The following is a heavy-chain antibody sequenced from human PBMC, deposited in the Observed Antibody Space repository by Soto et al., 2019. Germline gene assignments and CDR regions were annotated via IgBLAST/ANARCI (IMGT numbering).Heavy chain of an antibody. CDR2: IYPGDSDA. J-gene: IGHJ4*02. Sequence: GESLKISCKASGYTFANYWIGWVRQMPGKALEWMGAIYPGDSDARYSPSFRGQVTISADKSISTAYLQWSSLKASDTAIYYCARQTYSFDYWGQGTLVTVSS. CDR1: GYTFANYW. V-gene: IGHV5-51*01. D-gene: IGHD2-21*01. CDR3: ARQTYSFDY.